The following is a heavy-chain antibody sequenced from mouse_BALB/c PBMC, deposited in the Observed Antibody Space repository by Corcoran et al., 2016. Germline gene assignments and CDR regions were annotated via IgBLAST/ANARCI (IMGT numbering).Heavy chain of an antibody. D-gene: IGHD6-1*01. CDR3: ARCLLLEAGAMDY. J-gene: IGHJ4*01. Sequence: QIQLVQSGPELKKPGETVKISCKASGYTFTDYSMHWVKQAPGKGLKWMGWINTETGEPTYADDFKGRFAFSLETSASTAYLQINNLKNEDTATYFCARCLLLEAGAMDYWGQGTSVTVSS. CDR2: INTETGEP. V-gene: IGHV9-2-1*01. CDR1: GYTFTDYS.